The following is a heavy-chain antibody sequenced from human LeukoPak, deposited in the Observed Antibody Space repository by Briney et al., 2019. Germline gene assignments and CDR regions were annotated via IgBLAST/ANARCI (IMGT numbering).Heavy chain of an antibody. CDR2: IYYSGST. V-gene: IGHV4-39*07. Sequence: PSETLSITCTVSGGSISSSSYYWGWIRQPPGKGLEWIGSIYYSGSTYYNPSLKSRVTISVDTSKNQFSLKLSSVTAADTAVYYCARFQLGYYYYMDVWGRGTTVTVSS. CDR3: ARFQLGYYYYMDV. CDR1: GGSISSSSYY. J-gene: IGHJ6*03. D-gene: IGHD2-2*01.